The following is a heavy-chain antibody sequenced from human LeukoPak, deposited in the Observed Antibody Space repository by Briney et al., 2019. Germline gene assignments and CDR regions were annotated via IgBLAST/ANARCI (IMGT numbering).Heavy chain of an antibody. Sequence: DSVKGRFTISRDNSKNTLYLQMNSLRAEDTAVYYSAMALNFDAFDIWGQGTMVTVSS. CDR3: AMALNFDAFDI. J-gene: IGHJ3*02. V-gene: IGHV3-30*03. D-gene: IGHD5-18*01.